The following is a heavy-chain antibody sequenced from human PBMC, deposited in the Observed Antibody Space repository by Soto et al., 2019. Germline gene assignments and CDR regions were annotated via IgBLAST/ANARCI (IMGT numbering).Heavy chain of an antibody. CDR3: ARAGRYTASY. D-gene: IGHD1-20*01. CDR2: IFYTGST. CDR1: AAPVSSGGYY. Sequence: PSETLSLTCTVSAAPVSSGGYYWSWIRQPPGKGLEWIGYIFYTGSTTYNPSLKSRVTVSLDTSKNHFSLKLTSVTAADTAIYYCARAGRYTASYWGQGTLVTVSS. V-gene: IGHV4-61*08. J-gene: IGHJ4*02.